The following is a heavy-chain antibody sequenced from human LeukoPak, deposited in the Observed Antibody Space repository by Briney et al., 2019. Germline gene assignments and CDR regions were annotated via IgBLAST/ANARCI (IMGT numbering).Heavy chain of an antibody. CDR2: IIPIFGTA. D-gene: IGHD2-15*01. J-gene: IGHJ4*02. Sequence: GASVKVSCKASGYTFTSYAISWVRQAPGQGLEWMGGIIPIFGTANYAQKFQGRVTITADESTSTAYMELSSLRSEDTAVYYCARSRYCSGGSCYSVYFDYWGQGTLVTVSS. CDR3: ARSRYCSGGSCYSVYFDY. V-gene: IGHV1-69*13. CDR1: GYTFTSYA.